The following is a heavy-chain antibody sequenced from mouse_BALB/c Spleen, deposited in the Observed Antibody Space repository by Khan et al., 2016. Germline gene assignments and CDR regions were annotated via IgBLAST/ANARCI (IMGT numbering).Heavy chain of an antibody. CDR1: GFTFNTYA. J-gene: IGHJ1*01. V-gene: IGHV10-1*02. D-gene: IGHD2-3*01. Sequence: EVQLVESGGGLVQPKGSLKLSCAASGFTFNTYAMNWVRQAPGKGLEWVARIRSKSNNYATYYADSVKDRFTISSADSQSMLYLQTNNLNPEVTAMYYCVRQRLLTPYWYFDVWGAGTTVTVSS. CDR3: VRQRLLTPYWYFDV. CDR2: IRSKSNNYAT.